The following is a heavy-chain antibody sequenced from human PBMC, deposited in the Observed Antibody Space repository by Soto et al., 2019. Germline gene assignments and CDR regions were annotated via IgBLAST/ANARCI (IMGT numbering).Heavy chain of an antibody. CDR2: ISSSSSYI. D-gene: IGHD6-13*01. Sequence: EVQLVESGGGLVKPGGSLRLSCAASGFTFSSYSMNWVRQAPGQGLEWVSSISSSSSYIYYADSVKGRFTISRDNANNSLYLQIHSLRAEDTAVYYGAGGIAVAAHRGGYWYFDLWGRGTLVTVS. CDR3: AGGIAVAAHRGGYWYFDL. V-gene: IGHV3-21*01. J-gene: IGHJ2*01. CDR1: GFTFSSYS.